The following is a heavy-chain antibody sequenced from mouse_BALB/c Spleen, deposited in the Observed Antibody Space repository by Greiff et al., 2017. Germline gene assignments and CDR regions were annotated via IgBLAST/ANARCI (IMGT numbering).Heavy chain of an antibody. V-gene: IGHV14-3*02. Sequence: VQLQQSGAELVKPGASVKLSCTASGFNIKDTYMHWVKQRPEQGLEWIGRIDPANGNTKYDPKFQGKATITADTSSNTAYLQLSSLTSEDTAVYYCASTFGWPPFDYWGQGTTLTVSS. J-gene: IGHJ2*01. CDR2: IDPANGNT. CDR3: ASTFGWPPFDY. D-gene: IGHD2-3*01. CDR1: GFNIKDTY.